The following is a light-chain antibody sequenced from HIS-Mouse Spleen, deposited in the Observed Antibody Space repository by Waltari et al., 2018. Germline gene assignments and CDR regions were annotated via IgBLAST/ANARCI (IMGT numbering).Light chain of an antibody. CDR3: YSAADNNLVV. J-gene: IGLJ2*01. CDR1: VLAKNY. Sequence: SYELTQPSSVSVSPGQTARITCSGGVLAKNYARWFQQKPGQAPVLVIYKDSERPSGIPERFSGSSSGTTVTLTISGAQVEDEADYYCYSAADNNLVVFGGGTKLTVL. V-gene: IGLV3-27*01. CDR2: KDS.